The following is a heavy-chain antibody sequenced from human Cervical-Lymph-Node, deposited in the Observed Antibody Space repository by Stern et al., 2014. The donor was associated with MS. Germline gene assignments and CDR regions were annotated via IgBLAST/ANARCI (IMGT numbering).Heavy chain of an antibody. D-gene: IGHD2-2*01. CDR2: IDWDDEK. CDR1: GFSLSSHGMC. V-gene: IGHV2-70*11. Sequence: SRPALVKPTQTLTLTCTFSGFSLSSHGMCVSWIRQSPGKALEWLARIDWDDEKYYSTSLKTRLTISKDTSRNHVVLTVGNMDPVDSATYYCAHASTSCYWADSWGQGTLVTVSS. J-gene: IGHJ4*02. CDR3: AHASTSCYWADS.